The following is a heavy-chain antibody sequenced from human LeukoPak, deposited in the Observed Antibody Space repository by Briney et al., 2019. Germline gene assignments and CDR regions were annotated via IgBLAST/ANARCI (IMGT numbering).Heavy chain of an antibody. J-gene: IGHJ5*01. Sequence: SETLSLTCTVSGGSVSSGGYSWAWIRQPQGKGLEWIGTLHSSGSTNYGSSLKSRVSMSADSSKNQFSLRLTSVTAADTAVYFWARRSSGWPNNWFDSWGQGTLVTVSS. D-gene: IGHD6-19*01. CDR1: GGSVSSGGYS. CDR2: LHSSGST. V-gene: IGHV4-39*07. CDR3: ARRSSGWPNNWFDS.